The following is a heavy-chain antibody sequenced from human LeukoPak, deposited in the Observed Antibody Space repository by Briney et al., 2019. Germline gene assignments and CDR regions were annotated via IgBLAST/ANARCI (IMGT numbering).Heavy chain of an antibody. D-gene: IGHD2-15*01. CDR1: GYXFTSYW. CDR3: ARLSYCSGGSCYSGVYYYYGMDV. CDR2: IYPGDSDT. Sequence: GESLKISCNGSGYXFTSYWICWVRQMPGKGLEWMGIIYPGDSDTRYSPSFQGQVTISADKSISTAYLQWSSLKASDTAMYYCARLSYCSGGSCYSGVYYYYGMDVWGQGTTVTVSS. V-gene: IGHV5-51*01. J-gene: IGHJ6*02.